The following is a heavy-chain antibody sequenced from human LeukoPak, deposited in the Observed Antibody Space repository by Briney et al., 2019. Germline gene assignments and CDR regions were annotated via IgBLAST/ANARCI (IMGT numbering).Heavy chain of an antibody. D-gene: IGHD3-22*01. V-gene: IGHV3-23*01. J-gene: IGHJ1*01. CDR3: AKKYYYDSSGYYFQH. CDR1: GFTFSSYA. CDR2: ISGSGGST. Sequence: PGGSLRLSCAASGFTFSSYAMSWVRQAPGKGLEWGSGISGSGGSTYYADSVKGRFTISRDNSKNTLYLQMNSLRVEDTAVYYCAKKYYYDSSGYYFQHWGQGTLVTVSS.